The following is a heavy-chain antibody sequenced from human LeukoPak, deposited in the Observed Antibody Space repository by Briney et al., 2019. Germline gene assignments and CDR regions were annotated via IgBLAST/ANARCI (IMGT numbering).Heavy chain of an antibody. CDR2: ISGTGSTI. CDR3: ARRFGY. V-gene: IGHV3-48*01. CDR1: GFTFSNYS. J-gene: IGHJ4*02. Sequence: GGSLRLSCVASGFTFSNYSMNWVRQAPGKGLEWVSYISGTGSTIYYADSVKGRFTISRDNAKNSLYLQLNSLRGEDTAVYYCARRFGYWGQGTQVTVSS.